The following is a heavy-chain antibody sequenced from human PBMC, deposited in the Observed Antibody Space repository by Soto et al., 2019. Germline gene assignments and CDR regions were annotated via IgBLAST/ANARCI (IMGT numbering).Heavy chain of an antibody. D-gene: IGHD3-10*01. CDR3: ATSYGSGYRAFDY. V-gene: IGHV1-69*02. CDR1: GDAFSFYT. Sequence: QVQLVQSGAEVKKPGSSVRVSCKAYGDAFSFYTINLVRQTPGLGLEWMGRINPILTMSNYAQKFQGRVTFTADKSTSTAYMVLSSLRSEDTAMYFCATSYGSGYRAFDYWGQGALVTVSP. CDR2: INPILTMS. J-gene: IGHJ4*02.